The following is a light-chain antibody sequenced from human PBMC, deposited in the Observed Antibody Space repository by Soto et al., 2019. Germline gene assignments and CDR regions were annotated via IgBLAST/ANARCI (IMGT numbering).Light chain of an antibody. CDR2: EVR. CDR3: SSYTSSSTPVV. CDR1: SSDVGSYTR. Sequence: QSALTQPLSVSGSPGQSVTISGTGTSSDVGSYTRVSWYQQPPGTAPKLMIYEVRNRPSGVPDRFSGSKSGNTASLTISGLQAEDQADYYCSSYTSSSTPVVFGGGTKLTVL. J-gene: IGLJ2*01. V-gene: IGLV2-18*02.